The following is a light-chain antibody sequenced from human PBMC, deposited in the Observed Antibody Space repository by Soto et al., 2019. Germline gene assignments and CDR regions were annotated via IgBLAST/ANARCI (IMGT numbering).Light chain of an antibody. Sequence: QSALTQPASVSGSPGQSITISCTGTSSDVGGYNYVSWYQQHPGKAPKLMIYEVSNRPSGVSNRFSGSKSGNTASLTSSGLQAEDEADYYCSSCTSSSTLVFGGGTKLTVL. CDR2: EVS. CDR3: SSCTSSSTLV. CDR1: SSDVGGYNY. V-gene: IGLV2-14*01. J-gene: IGLJ2*01.